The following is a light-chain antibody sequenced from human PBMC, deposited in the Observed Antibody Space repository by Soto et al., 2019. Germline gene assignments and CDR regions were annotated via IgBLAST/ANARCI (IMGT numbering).Light chain of an antibody. CDR2: DAS. V-gene: IGKV1-13*02. CDR3: QQFNSYPRT. CDR1: QGISSA. Sequence: AIQLTQSPSSLSASVGDRVTITCRASQGISSALAWYQQKPGQAPKLLIYDASSLESGVASRFSGSGSGTDFTLTMSSLQPEDFATYYCQQFNSYPRTFGPGNKVDIK. J-gene: IGKJ3*01.